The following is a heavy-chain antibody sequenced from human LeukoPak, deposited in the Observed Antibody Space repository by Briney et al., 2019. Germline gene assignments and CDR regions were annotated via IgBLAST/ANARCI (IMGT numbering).Heavy chain of an antibody. CDR1: GGTLSSYA. D-gene: IGHD4-17*01. V-gene: IGHV1-69*13. J-gene: IGHJ4*02. CDR2: IIPIYDPV. Sequence: SVKVSCKASGGTLSSYAFSWMRQAPGQGLEWMGRIIPIYDPVDYAQRFQGRVTITADESTNTVYMELNSLTFEDTAVYYCARGGDYGDYPLWGQGTLVTVSS. CDR3: ARGGDYGDYPL.